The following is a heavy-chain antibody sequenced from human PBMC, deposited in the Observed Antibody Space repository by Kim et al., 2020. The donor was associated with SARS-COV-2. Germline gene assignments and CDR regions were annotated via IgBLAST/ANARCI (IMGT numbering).Heavy chain of an antibody. D-gene: IGHD5-12*01. V-gene: IGHV3-30*04. Sequence: GGSLRLSCAASGFTFSSYAMHWVRQAPGKGLEWVAVISYDGSNKYYADSVKGRFTISRDNSKNTLYLQMNSLRAEDTAVYYCARGTEGGYDSLDYWGQGTLVTVSS. J-gene: IGHJ4*02. CDR3: ARGTEGGYDSLDY. CDR2: ISYDGSNK. CDR1: GFTFSSYA.